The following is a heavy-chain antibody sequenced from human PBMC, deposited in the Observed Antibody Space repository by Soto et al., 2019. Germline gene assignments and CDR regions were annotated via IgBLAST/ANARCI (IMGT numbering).Heavy chain of an antibody. CDR3: ARDHVSSCFSTSCLNWSDP. CDR2: ITGGGGRT. D-gene: IGHD2-2*01. Sequence: PGGSLRLCCTASGFTFCSYAMSWVRQDPGKGLEWVSAITGGGGRTYYSDSVKGRFTISRDNSKNSLYLQMYSLRAEDTAVYFCARDHVSSCFSTSCLNWSDPWGQGTLVTVSS. V-gene: IGHV3-23*01. J-gene: IGHJ5*02. CDR1: GFTFCSYA.